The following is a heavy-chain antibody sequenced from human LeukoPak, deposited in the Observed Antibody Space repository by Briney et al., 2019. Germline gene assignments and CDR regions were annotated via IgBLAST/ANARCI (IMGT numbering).Heavy chain of an antibody. J-gene: IGHJ6*02. D-gene: IGHD3-22*01. CDR2: ISSSSSSYI. CDR1: GFTFSSYS. V-gene: IGHV3-21*01. CDR3: ARERYYDSSGYYSPWYYYYGMDV. Sequence: PGGSLRLSCAASGFTFSSYSMNWVRQAPGKGLEWVSSISSSSSSYIYYADSVKGRFTISRDNAKNSLYLQMNSLRAEDTAVYYCARERYYDSSGYYSPWYYYYGMDVWGQGTTVTVSS.